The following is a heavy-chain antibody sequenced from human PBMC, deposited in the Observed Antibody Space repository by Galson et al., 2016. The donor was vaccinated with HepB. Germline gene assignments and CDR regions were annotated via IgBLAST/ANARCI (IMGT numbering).Heavy chain of an antibody. CDR3: ARGGLVRGAHGGSFDS. CDR2: TFYRSKWYY. Sequence: CAISGDSVSSPSAGWSWVRQSPSRGLEWLGRTFYRSKWYYDYAISVRNRITINPDTSKNQFSLQLISVTPEDMAVYYCARGGLVRGAHGGSFDSWGQGTLVTVSS. CDR1: GDSVSSPSAG. V-gene: IGHV6-1*01. D-gene: IGHD3-10*01. J-gene: IGHJ4*01.